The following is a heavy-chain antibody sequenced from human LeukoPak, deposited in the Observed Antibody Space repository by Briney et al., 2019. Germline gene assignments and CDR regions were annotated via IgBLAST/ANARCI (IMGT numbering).Heavy chain of an antibody. Sequence: GGSLRLSCAAAGFTFGSYAMHWVRQAPGKGLEWVAVISYDGSNKYFADSVKGRFTISRDNSKNTLYLQMNSLRAEDTAVYYCARGGYYYDSSGPLDYWGQGTLVSVSS. V-gene: IGHV3-30*01. CDR2: ISYDGSNK. D-gene: IGHD3-22*01. CDR3: ARGGYYYDSSGPLDY. J-gene: IGHJ4*02. CDR1: GFTFGSYA.